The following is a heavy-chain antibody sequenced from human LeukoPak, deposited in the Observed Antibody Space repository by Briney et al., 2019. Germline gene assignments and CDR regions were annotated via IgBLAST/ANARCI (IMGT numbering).Heavy chain of an antibody. Sequence: GGSLRLSCAASGFTFSSYGMSWVRQAPGRGLEWVSAISGSGGSTYYADSVKGRFTISRDNAKNSLYLQMNSLRAEDTAVYYCARAPDTAMVTGIDYWGQGTLVTVSS. J-gene: IGHJ4*02. D-gene: IGHD5-18*01. CDR3: ARAPDTAMVTGIDY. CDR2: ISGSGGST. V-gene: IGHV3-23*01. CDR1: GFTFSSYG.